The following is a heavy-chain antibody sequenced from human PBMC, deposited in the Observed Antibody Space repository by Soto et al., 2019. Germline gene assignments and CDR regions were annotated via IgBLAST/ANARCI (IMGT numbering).Heavy chain of an antibody. J-gene: IGHJ4*02. Sequence: SETLSLTCTVSGGSIRSGDYYWSWIRQPPGKGLEWIGYIYYSGSTYYNPSLKSRVTISVDTSKNQFSLKLSSVTAADTAVYYCARVRAPVLRYFDWSRGYFDYWGQGTLVTVSS. CDR3: ARVRAPVLRYFDWSRGYFDY. CDR2: IYYSGST. CDR1: GGSIRSGDYY. V-gene: IGHV4-30-4*01. D-gene: IGHD3-9*01.